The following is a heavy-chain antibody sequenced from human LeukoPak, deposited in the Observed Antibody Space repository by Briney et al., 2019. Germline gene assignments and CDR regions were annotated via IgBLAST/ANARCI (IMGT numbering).Heavy chain of an antibody. V-gene: IGHV4-31*03. CDR1: GGSISSGGYY. CDR2: IYYSGST. CDR3: ARGNSGYDLFRYFDY. J-gene: IGHJ4*02. D-gene: IGHD5-12*01. Sequence: PQTPSDTSTVSGGSISSGGYYWSWIRQHPGKGLEWIGYIYYSGSTYYNPSLKSRVTRPVDTSKNQFSLKLSSVTAADTAVYYCARGNSGYDLFRYFDYWGKGTLVTVSS.